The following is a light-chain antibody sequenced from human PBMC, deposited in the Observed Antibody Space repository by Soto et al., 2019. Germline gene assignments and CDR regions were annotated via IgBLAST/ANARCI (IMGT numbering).Light chain of an antibody. CDR2: DAS. V-gene: IGKV3-11*01. CDR1: QSVSNY. J-gene: IGKJ4*01. Sequence: EIVLTQSPATLSLSPGERATLSCRASQSVSNYLAWFQQKPGQAPRLLIYDASNRATGIPARFSGSGSGTDFTITISSLEHEDVAVYYCQQRSSWPLLTFGGGTKVEI. CDR3: QQRSSWPLLT.